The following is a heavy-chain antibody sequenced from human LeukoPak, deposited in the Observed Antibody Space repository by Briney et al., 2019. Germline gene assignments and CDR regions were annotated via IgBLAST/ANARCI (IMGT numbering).Heavy chain of an antibody. CDR3: AKDVSVAGPWYFDL. CDR2: IRWNSGVI. Sequence: GGSRRLSCAASGFSFDDYGMHWVRQAPGNGLGWVSGIRWNSGVIDYADSVKGRFTISRDNDKNSPYLQMNSLRVEDTALYYCAKDVSVAGPWYFDLWGRGTLVTVSS. D-gene: IGHD6-19*01. V-gene: IGHV3-9*01. J-gene: IGHJ2*01. CDR1: GFSFDDYG.